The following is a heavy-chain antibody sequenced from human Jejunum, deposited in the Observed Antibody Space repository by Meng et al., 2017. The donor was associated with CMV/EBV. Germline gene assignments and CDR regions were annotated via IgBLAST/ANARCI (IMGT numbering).Heavy chain of an antibody. Sequence: YWMPWLRQSPGKGLVCVSRSNYDGPVTNYADSVKGRFTISRDNGRNTLYLQMDSLRAEDTAVYYCARGAYYSDSPDYQNPDAFDIWGQGTMVTVSS. CDR3: ARGAYYSDSPDYQNPDAFDI. CDR1: YW. V-gene: IGHV3-74*01. D-gene: IGHD3-22*01. CDR2: SNYDGPVT. J-gene: IGHJ3*02.